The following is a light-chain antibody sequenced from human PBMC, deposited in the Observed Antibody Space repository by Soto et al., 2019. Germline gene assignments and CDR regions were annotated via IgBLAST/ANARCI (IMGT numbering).Light chain of an antibody. J-gene: IGKJ1*01. Sequence: EIVLTQSPGTLSLSPGEGATLSCRASHTVTNTYLAWYQQKPGQAPRLLIYGASSRATGIPDRFKGGGSGSAFPFTISQLEHEEVGVYYCQHYANSPQTFGQRTRV. CDR3: QHYANSPQT. CDR2: GAS. CDR1: HTVTNTY. V-gene: IGKV3-20*01.